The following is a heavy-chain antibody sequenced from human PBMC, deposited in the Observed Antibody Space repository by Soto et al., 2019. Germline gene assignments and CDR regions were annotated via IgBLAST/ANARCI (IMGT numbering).Heavy chain of an antibody. V-gene: IGHV3-11*06. Sequence: QVQLVESGGGWVKPGESLRLSCIGSGFFLSNNWMTWIRQAPGKGLEWVSYINASGDYTIYADSLKGRFTISRDNARNSLWLQINSLTAEDTAVYYCARSSGWRQVGVYNYGLDVWGQGTTVIVSS. J-gene: IGHJ6*02. CDR3: ARSSGWRQVGVYNYGLDV. D-gene: IGHD2-8*01. CDR1: GFFLSNNW. CDR2: INASGDYT.